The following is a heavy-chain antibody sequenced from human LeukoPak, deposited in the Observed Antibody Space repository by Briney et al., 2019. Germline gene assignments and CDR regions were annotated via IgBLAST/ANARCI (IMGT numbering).Heavy chain of an antibody. CDR3: ARELLHFDY. V-gene: IGHV3-30-3*01. D-gene: IGHD2-15*01. CDR1: GFTFSSYA. CDR2: ISYDGSNK. Sequence: PGGSLRLSCAASGFTFSSYAMHWVRQAPGKGLEWVAVISYDGSNKYYADSVKGRFTISRDNSKNTLYLQMNSLRAEDTAVYYCARELLHFDYWGQGTLVTVSS. J-gene: IGHJ4*02.